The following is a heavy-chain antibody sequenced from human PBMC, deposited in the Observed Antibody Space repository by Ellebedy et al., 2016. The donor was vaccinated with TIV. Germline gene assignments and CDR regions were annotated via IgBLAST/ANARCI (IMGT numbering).Heavy chain of an antibody. D-gene: IGHD3-16*01. V-gene: IGHV3-23*01. J-gene: IGHJ6*03. CDR2: ISGSGGSI. CDR1: AFSLSTYT. CDR3: ARERGGHYLDV. Sequence: PGGSLRLSCAASAFSLSTYTMTWVRQAPGKGLEWVSSISGSGGSIYYADSVKGRFTIPRDKSKSTLYLQMNSLRAEDTAIYYCARERGGHYLDVWGKGTTVTVSS.